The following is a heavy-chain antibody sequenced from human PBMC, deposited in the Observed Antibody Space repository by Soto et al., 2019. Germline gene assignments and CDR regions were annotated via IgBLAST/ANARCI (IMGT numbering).Heavy chain of an antibody. D-gene: IGHD3-10*01. Sequence: ASVKVSCKASGGTFSSYAISWVRQAPGQGLEWMGGIIPILGIANYAQKFQGRVTITADKSTSTAYMELSSLRSEDTAVYYCASGDSGSYYYSLGYWGQGTLVTVSS. CDR2: IIPILGIA. V-gene: IGHV1-69*10. J-gene: IGHJ4*02. CDR1: GGTFSSYA. CDR3: ASGDSGSYYYSLGY.